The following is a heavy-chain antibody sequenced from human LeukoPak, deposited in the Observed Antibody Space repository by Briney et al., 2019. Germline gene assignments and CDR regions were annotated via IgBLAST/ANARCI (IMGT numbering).Heavy chain of an antibody. CDR1: GFTFSDYY. V-gene: IGHV3-11*01. CDR2: ISSSGSTI. D-gene: IGHD6-19*01. Sequence: GGSLRLSCAASGFTFSDYYMSWIRQAPGKGLGWVSYISSSGSTIYYADSVKGRFTISRDNAKNSLYLQMNSLRAEDTAVYYCARGIAVAIAWFDPWGQGTLVTVSS. J-gene: IGHJ5*02. CDR3: ARGIAVAIAWFDP.